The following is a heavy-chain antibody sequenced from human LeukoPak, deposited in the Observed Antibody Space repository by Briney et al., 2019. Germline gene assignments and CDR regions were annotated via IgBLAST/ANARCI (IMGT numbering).Heavy chain of an antibody. CDR3: ARDGGYCSSTNCYLGV. Sequence: TGGSLRLSCGPSGFTFSTYWMSWVRQAPGKGLEWVANIKQDGSEKYYVDSVKGRFTISRDNAKNSLYLQMNSLRAEDTAVYYCARDGGYCSSTNCYLGVWGQGTMVTVSS. CDR2: IKQDGSEK. V-gene: IGHV3-7*01. CDR1: GFTFSTYW. J-gene: IGHJ3*01. D-gene: IGHD2-2*01.